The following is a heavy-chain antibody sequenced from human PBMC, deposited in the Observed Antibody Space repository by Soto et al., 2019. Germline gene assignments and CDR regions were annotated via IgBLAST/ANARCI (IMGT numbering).Heavy chain of an antibody. V-gene: IGHV5-51*01. CDR1: GYSFTIYW. Sequence: GESLKISCKGSGYSFTIYWIGWVRQMPGKGLEWMGIIYPGDSDTRHSPSFQGQVTISADKSISTAYLQWSSLKAPDTAMYYCARHGPRVYYDNSDYCYYGMDVWGQGTTVTVSS. CDR2: IYPGDSDT. J-gene: IGHJ6*02. D-gene: IGHD3-22*01. CDR3: ARHGPRVYYDNSDYCYYGMDV.